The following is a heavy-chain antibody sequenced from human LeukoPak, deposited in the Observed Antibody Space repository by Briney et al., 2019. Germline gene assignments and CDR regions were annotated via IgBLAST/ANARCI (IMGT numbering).Heavy chain of an antibody. J-gene: IGHJ4*02. Sequence: GGSLRLSCAASGFTFSSYAMHWVRQAPGKGLEWGAVISYDGSNKYYADSVKGRFTISRDNSKNTLYLQMNSVRAEDTAVYYCARDPTRGFNYGYLDYWGQGALVAVSS. CDR1: GFTFSSYA. CDR2: ISYDGSNK. CDR3: ARDPTRGFNYGYLDY. V-gene: IGHV3-30*04. D-gene: IGHD5-18*01.